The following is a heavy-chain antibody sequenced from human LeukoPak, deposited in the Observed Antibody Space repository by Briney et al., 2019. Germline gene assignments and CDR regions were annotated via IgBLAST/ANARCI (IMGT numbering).Heavy chain of an antibody. CDR2: IHPGEYER. Sequence: GASLKISCKASGYRFTSYWIGWVRQIPGKGLEWMGVIHPGEYERRYSPSFEGQVTISADKSISTAYMQWSSLKASDTAMYYCARRTDSGWKWFDPWGQGTLVTLSS. J-gene: IGHJ5*02. D-gene: IGHD6-25*01. CDR3: ARRTDSGWKWFDP. CDR1: GYRFTSYW. V-gene: IGHV5-51*01.